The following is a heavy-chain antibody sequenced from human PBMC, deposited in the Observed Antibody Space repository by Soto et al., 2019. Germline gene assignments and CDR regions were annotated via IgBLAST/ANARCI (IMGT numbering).Heavy chain of an antibody. D-gene: IGHD2-2*01. V-gene: IGHV3-23*01. CDR2: ISGSGGST. Sequence: PGGSLRLSCAASGFTFSSYAMSWVRQAPGKGLEWVSAISGSGGSTYYADSVKGRFTISRDNSKNTLYLQMNSLRAEDTAVYYCAKQDIVVVPAAMNWFDPWGQGTLVTSP. CDR3: AKQDIVVVPAAMNWFDP. J-gene: IGHJ5*02. CDR1: GFTFSSYA.